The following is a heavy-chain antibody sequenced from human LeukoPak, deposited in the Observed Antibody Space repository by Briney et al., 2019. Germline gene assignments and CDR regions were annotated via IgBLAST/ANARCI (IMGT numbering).Heavy chain of an antibody. CDR2: IYYSGGT. Sequence: SETLSLTCIVSGDSLYSRFYYWGWIRQPPGKGLDRIGSIYYSGGTYYNPSLESRVTISVDTSSNQFSLKVTSLTTADTAVYYCAGLTAVSKADYWGPGTLVTVTS. J-gene: IGHJ4*02. V-gene: IGHV4-39*01. CDR3: AGLTAVSKADY. D-gene: IGHD4-17*01. CDR1: GDSLYSRFYY.